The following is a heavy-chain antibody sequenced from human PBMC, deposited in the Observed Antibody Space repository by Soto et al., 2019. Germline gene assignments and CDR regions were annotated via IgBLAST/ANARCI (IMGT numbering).Heavy chain of an antibody. V-gene: IGHV4-39*01. CDR3: AGHDGAAAGGIWFDP. CDR2: IYYSGST. Sequence: QLQLQESDPGLVKPSETLSLTCTVSGGSISSSSYYWGWIRQPPGKGLEWIGSIYYSGSTYYNPSLKSRVTISVDTSKNQCCLKLSSVTAADTAVYYCAGHDGAAAGGIWFDPWGQGTLVTVSS. J-gene: IGHJ5*02. D-gene: IGHD6-13*01. CDR1: GGSISSSSYY.